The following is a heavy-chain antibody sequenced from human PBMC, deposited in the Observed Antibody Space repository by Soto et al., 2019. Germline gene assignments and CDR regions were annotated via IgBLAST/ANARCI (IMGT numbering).Heavy chain of an antibody. D-gene: IGHD3-10*01. CDR3: AKDQNYYGSGSYSYADY. Sequence: GGSLRLSCAASGFTFSSYAMSWVRQAPGKGLEWVSAISGSGGSTYYADSVKGRFTISRDNSKNTLYLQMNSLRAEDTAVYYCAKDQNYYGSGSYSYADYWGQGTLVTVSS. CDR1: GFTFSSYA. V-gene: IGHV3-23*01. J-gene: IGHJ4*02. CDR2: ISGSGGST.